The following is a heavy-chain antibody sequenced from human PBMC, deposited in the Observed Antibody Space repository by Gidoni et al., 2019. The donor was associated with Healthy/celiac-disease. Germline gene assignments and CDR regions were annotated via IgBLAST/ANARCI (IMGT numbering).Heavy chain of an antibody. V-gene: IGHV3-30-3*01. CDR3: ASFIVATIELGY. CDR2: ISDDGSNK. Sequence: QVQLVESGGGVVQPGRSLRLSCAASGFTFSSYAMHWVRQAPGKGLEWVAVISDDGSNKYYADSVKGRFTISRDNSKNTLYLQMNSLRAEDTAVYYCASFIVATIELGYWGQGTLVTVPS. CDR1: GFTFSSYA. D-gene: IGHD5-12*01. J-gene: IGHJ4*02.